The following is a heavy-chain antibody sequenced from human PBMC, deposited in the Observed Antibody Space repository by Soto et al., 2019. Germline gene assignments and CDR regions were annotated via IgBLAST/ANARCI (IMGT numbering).Heavy chain of an antibody. Sequence: SLRLSCAASGFTFSSYAMSWVRQAPGKGLEWVSAISGSGGSTYYADSVKGRFTISRDNSKNTLYLQMNSLRAEDTAAYYCAKDIGNWDYYFDYWGQGTLVTVSS. D-gene: IGHD1-7*01. CDR2: ISGSGGST. CDR1: GFTFSSYA. V-gene: IGHV3-23*01. J-gene: IGHJ4*02. CDR3: AKDIGNWDYYFDY.